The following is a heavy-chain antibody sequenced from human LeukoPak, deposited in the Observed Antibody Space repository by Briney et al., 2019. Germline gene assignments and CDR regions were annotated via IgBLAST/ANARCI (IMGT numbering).Heavy chain of an antibody. Sequence: SETLSLTCIVSGGSISSTTYYWGWIRQPPGKGLEWIGEINHSGSTNYNPSLKSRVTISVDTSKNQFSLKLSSVTAADTAVYYCARARFLEWLLSYYYYGMDVWGQGTTVTVSS. CDR3: ARARFLEWLLSYYYYGMDV. J-gene: IGHJ6*02. CDR2: INHSGST. V-gene: IGHV4-39*07. CDR1: GGSISSTTYY. D-gene: IGHD3-3*01.